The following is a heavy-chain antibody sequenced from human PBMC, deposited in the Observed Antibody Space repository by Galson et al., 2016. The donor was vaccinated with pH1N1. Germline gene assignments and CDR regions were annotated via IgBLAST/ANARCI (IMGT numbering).Heavy chain of an antibody. CDR2: IKEDGSDT. V-gene: IGHV3-7*01. J-gene: IGHJ4*02. CDR3: ARAIGSRSTY. Sequence: LRLSCAASGFTFSNYWMHWVRQVPGKGLEWVANIKEDGSDTYYVDSVRGRFTISRDNAKNSLYLQMNSLRDEDTALYYCARAIGSRSTYWGQGTLVTVSS. D-gene: IGHD3-16*02. CDR1: GFTFSNYW.